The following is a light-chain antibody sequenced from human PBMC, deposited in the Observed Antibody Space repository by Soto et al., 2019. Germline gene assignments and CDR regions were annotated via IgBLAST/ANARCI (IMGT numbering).Light chain of an antibody. J-gene: IGKJ1*01. CDR1: QSVYSSY. Sequence: EIVLTQSPGTLSLSPGERATLSCRASQSVYSSYLAWHQQKPGQAPRLLIYGASNRATGIPDRFSGSGSGTDFTLTISRLEPEDVAVYYYQQYDSSPRGFGQGTRVEIK. CDR3: QQYDSSPRG. CDR2: GAS. V-gene: IGKV3-20*01.